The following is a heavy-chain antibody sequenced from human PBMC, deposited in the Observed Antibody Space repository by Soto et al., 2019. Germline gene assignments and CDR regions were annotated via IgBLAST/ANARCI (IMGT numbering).Heavy chain of an antibody. J-gene: IGHJ4*01. Sequence: QVHLVESGGGVVQPGQSLRLSCAASGFTFSTYAMHWLRQAPGKGLEWVAIISYDATNKFYADSVKGRFTISRDNSKNMLYLQMYSLRPEDTAVYYCGNTDPGGRCGGICYPDYLGHGTLVTVSS. D-gene: IGHD2-15*01. CDR1: GFTFSTYA. CDR3: GNTDPGGRCGGICYPDY. V-gene: IGHV3-30*18. CDR2: ISYDATNK.